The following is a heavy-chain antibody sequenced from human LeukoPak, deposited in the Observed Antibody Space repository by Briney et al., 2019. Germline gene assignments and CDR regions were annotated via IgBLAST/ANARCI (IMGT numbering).Heavy chain of an antibody. CDR1: GFTFSEYY. J-gene: IGHJ6*04. Sequence: PGGSLRLSCAASGFTFSEYYMSWLRQAPGKGLEWVSYISSSSSYTNYADSVKGRFAISRDNAKNSLYLQMNSLRAEDTAVYYCARYGADVLLWFGESGYGMDVWGKGTTVTVSS. CDR3: ARYGADVLLWFGESGYGMDV. D-gene: IGHD3-10*01. CDR2: ISSSSSYT. V-gene: IGHV3-11*06.